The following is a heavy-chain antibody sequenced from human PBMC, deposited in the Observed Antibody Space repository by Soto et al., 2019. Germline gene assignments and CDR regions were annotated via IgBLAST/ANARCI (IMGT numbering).Heavy chain of an antibody. CDR2: ISGSGGST. V-gene: IGHV3-23*01. CDR1: GFALSSYA. D-gene: IGHD3-3*01. CDR3: AKSLGYYDFWSGSGTDY. J-gene: IGHJ4*02. Sequence: GGSLRLSCAASGFALSSYAMSWVRQAPGKGLEWVSAISGSGGSTYYADSVKGRFTISRDNSKNTLYLQMNSLRAEDTAVYYCAKSLGYYDFWSGSGTDYWGQGTLVTVSS.